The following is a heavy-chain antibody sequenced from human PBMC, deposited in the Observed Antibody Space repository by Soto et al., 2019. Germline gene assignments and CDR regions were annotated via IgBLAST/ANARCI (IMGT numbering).Heavy chain of an antibody. CDR1: GGSISRAGYS. V-gene: IGHV4-30-2*06. CDR2: IYNSGST. D-gene: IGHD2-21*02. CDR3: ASSRVVTTYFDY. Sequence: QLQLQESGSRLVKPSQTLSLTCAVSGGSISRAGYSWSWIRQSPGKGLEWIGYIYNSGSTFYNPSLKSRLTISVDRSKNQLSLQLNSVTAADTAVYYCASSRVVTTYFDYWGQGNLVTVSS. J-gene: IGHJ4*02.